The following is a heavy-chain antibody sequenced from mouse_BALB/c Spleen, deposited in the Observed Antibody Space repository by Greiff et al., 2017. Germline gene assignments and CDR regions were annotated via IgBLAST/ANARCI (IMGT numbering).Heavy chain of an antibody. Sequence: VQLQQSGAELARPGASVKLSCKASGYTFTSYWMQWVKQRPGQGLEWIGAIYPGDGDTRYTQKFKGKATLTADKSSSTAYMQLSSLASEDSAVYYCARGGYDDDYYAMDYWGQGTSVTVSS. D-gene: IGHD2-2*01. J-gene: IGHJ4*01. V-gene: IGHV1-87*01. CDR2: IYPGDGDT. CDR3: ARGGYDDDYYAMDY. CDR1: GYTFTSYW.